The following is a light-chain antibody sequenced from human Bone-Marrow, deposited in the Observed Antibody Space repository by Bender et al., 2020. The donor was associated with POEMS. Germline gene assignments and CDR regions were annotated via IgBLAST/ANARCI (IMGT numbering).Light chain of an antibody. J-gene: IGLJ1*01. Sequence: QSVLTQPPSVSGTPGQRVTISCSGSGSNIGGYPVNWYQQLPGTAPRLLIYTNNERPSGVPDRFSGSRSGNTASLTISGLLAEDEADYYCSSYTSGSTTYVFGTGTKVTVL. CDR2: TNN. V-gene: IGLV1-44*01. CDR1: GSNIGGYP. CDR3: SSYTSGSTTYV.